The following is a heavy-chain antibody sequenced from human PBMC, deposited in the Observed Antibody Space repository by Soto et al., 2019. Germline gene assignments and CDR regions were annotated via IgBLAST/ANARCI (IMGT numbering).Heavy chain of an antibody. Sequence: QVQLVESGGGVVQPGRSLRLSCAASGFTFSSYAMHWVRQAQGKGLEWVAVISYDGSEKYYADSVKGRFTISRDNSKNTLYLQMNSLRAEDTAVYYCAKEVEHAFDIWGQGTMVTVSS. CDR2: ISYDGSEK. CDR1: GFTFSSYA. J-gene: IGHJ3*02. V-gene: IGHV3-30-3*01. CDR3: AKEVEHAFDI. D-gene: IGHD2-15*01.